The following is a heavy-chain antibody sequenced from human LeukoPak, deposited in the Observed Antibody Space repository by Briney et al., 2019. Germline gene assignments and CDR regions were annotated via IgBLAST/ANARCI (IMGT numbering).Heavy chain of an antibody. J-gene: IGHJ4*02. CDR2: IYYSGST. D-gene: IGHD3-9*01. Sequence: PSQTLSLTCTVSGGSISSGGYYWSWIRQHPGKGLEWIGYIYYSGSTYYNPSLKSRVTISVDTSKNQFSLKLSSVTAADTAVYYCARGPYDILGDIDYWGQGTLVTVSS. V-gene: IGHV4-31*03. CDR3: ARGPYDILGDIDY. CDR1: GGSISSGGYY.